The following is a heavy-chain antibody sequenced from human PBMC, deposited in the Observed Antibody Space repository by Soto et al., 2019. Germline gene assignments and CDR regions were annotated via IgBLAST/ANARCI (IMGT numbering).Heavy chain of an antibody. V-gene: IGHV4-30-2*01. CDR2: VYQNGNA. CDR3: ARGGADWSLTNFEV. D-gene: IGHD3-9*01. CDR1: GASIASGGYC. J-gene: IGHJ2*01. Sequence: QLQLQESGSGLVKPSQTLSLTCTVSGASIASGGYCWSWIRQPPVKALESIGYVYQNGNAYLNPSLKSRVTMSVEESKNRFSLKLSSVTAADTAVYFCARGGADWSLTNFEVWGRGTLVSVSS.